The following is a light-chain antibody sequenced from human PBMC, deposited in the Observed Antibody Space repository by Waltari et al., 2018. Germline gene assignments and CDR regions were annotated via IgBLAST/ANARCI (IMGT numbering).Light chain of an antibody. J-gene: IGLJ2*01. V-gene: IGLV2-14*01. CDR2: EVS. CDR1: SSDVGGYNY. CDR3: SSYTSSSTVV. Sequence: QSALTQPASVSGSPGQSITISCTGTSSDVGGYNYVSWYQQHPGKAPKLRIYEVSTRPAGVSNRFSGSKSGNTASPTISGLQAEDEADYYCSSYTSSSTVVFGGGTKLTVL.